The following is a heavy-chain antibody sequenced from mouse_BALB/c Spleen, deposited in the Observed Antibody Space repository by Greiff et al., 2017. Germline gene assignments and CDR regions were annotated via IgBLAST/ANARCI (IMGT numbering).Heavy chain of an antibody. CDR2: INPSNGGT. Sequence: QVQLKQSGAELVKPGASVKLSCKASGYTFTSYYMYWVKQRPGQGLEWIGEINPSNGGTNFNEKFKSKATLTVDKSSSTAYMQLSSLTSEDSAVYYCTRGLNWAFAYWGQGTLVTVSA. CDR3: TRGLNWAFAY. J-gene: IGHJ3*01. D-gene: IGHD4-1*01. V-gene: IGHV1S81*02. CDR1: GYTFTSYY.